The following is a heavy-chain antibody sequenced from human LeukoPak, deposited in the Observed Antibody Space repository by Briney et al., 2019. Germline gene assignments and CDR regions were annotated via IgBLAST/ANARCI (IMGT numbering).Heavy chain of an antibody. J-gene: IGHJ6*02. CDR3: AKGRIGYCSGGSCYSGVPPAYYYYGMDV. CDR1: GFTFSSYG. Sequence: GVSLRLSCAASGFTFSSYGMHWVRQAPGKGLEWVAVISYDGSNKYYADSVKGRFTISRDNSKNTLYLQMNSLRAEDTAVYYCAKGRIGYCSGGSCYSGVPPAYYYYGMDVWGQGTTVTVSS. V-gene: IGHV3-30*18. D-gene: IGHD2-15*01. CDR2: ISYDGSNK.